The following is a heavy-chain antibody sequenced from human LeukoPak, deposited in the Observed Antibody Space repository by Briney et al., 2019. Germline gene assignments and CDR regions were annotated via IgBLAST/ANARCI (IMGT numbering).Heavy chain of an antibody. CDR1: GYTFTSYD. Sequence: GASVKVSCKASGYTFTSYDINWVRQATGQGLEWMGWMNPNSGNTGYAQRLQGRVTMTTDTSTSTAYMELRSLRSDDTAVYYCARGSSAQQRGDYWGQGTLVTVSS. CDR3: ARGSSAQQRGDY. CDR2: MNPNSGNT. J-gene: IGHJ4*02. V-gene: IGHV1-8*01. D-gene: IGHD6-25*01.